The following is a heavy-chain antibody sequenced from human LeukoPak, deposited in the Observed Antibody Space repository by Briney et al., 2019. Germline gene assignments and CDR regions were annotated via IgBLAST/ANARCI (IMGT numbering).Heavy chain of an antibody. V-gene: IGHV3-23*01. J-gene: IGHJ4*02. CDR1: GGSFSGYY. CDR3: AKANLRVVVVAAYFDY. D-gene: IGHD2-15*01. CDR2: ISGSGGST. Sequence: PSETLSPTCAVYGGSFSGYYWSWVRQAPGKGLEWASAISGSGGSTYYADSVKGRFTISRDNSKNTLYLQMNSLRAEDTAVYYCAKANLRVVVVAAYFDYWGQGTLVTVSS.